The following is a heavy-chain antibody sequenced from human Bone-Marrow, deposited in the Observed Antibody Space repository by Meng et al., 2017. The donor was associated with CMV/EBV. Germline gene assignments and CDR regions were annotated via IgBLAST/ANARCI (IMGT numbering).Heavy chain of an antibody. Sequence: GSLRLSCAVYGGSFSGYYWSWIRQPPGKGLEWIGEINHSGSTNYNPSLKSRVTISVDTSKNQFSLKLSSVTAADTAVYYCARGGLYSSSWYRGHYYYYGMDVWGQGTTVTCSS. J-gene: IGHJ6*01. V-gene: IGHV4-34*01. CDR3: ARGGLYSSSWYRGHYYYYGMDV. CDR1: GGSFSGYY. CDR2: INHSGST. D-gene: IGHD6-13*01.